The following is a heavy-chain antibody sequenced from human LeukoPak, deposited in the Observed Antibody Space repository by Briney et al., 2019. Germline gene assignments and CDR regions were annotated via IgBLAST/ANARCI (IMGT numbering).Heavy chain of an antibody. CDR1: GGSFSGYY. J-gene: IGHJ4*02. CDR3: AREGGCTTGSCYYFDS. CDR2: INHSGST. Sequence: PSETLSLTCAVYGGSFSGYYWSWIRQPPGKGLEWIGEINHSGSTNYNPSLQSRLTMSLDTSKNRFSLQLSSVTAADTAVYFCAREGGCTTGSCYYFDSWGLGTLVTVSS. D-gene: IGHD2-8*01. V-gene: IGHV4-34*01.